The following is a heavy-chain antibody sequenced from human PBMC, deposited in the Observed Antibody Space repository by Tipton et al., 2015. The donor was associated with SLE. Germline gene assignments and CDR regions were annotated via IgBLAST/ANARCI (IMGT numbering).Heavy chain of an antibody. J-gene: IGHJ4*02. V-gene: IGHV4-59*01. CDR1: GGSISSYY. CDR3: ARSLLSGSGGFDY. CDR2: IYYSGST. Sequence: TLSLTCTVSGGSISSYYWSWIRQPPGKGLEWIGYIYYSGSTNYNPSLKSRVTISVDTSKNQFSLKLSSVTAADTAVYYCARSLLSGSGGFDYWGQGTLVTVSS. D-gene: IGHD6-19*01.